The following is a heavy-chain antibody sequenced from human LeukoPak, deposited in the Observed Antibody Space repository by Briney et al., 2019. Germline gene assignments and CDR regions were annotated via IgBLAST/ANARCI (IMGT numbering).Heavy chain of an antibody. V-gene: IGHV3-23*01. J-gene: IGHJ4*02. CDR2: ISDNGDTS. CDR3: ATSRGGGASALDY. D-gene: IGHD3-16*01. CDR1: GFTFSTYA. Sequence: GGSLRLSCAASGFTFSTYAMSWVRQAPGKGPEWVSLISDNGDTSNYADSVKGRFTISRDNSKKTLYLQMNSLRAEDTAVYYCATSRGGGASALDYWGQGTLVTVSS.